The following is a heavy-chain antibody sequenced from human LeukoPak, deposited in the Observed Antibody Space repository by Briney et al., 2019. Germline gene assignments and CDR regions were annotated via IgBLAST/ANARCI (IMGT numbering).Heavy chain of an antibody. CDR2: IHYRGNT. Sequence: SETLSPTCTVSGGSISSSSYYWGWIRQPPGKGLEWIGTIHYRGNTYYNPSLKSRVAISVDTSRNQFSLKLTSVTAADTAMYYCARLVGSSWYHEVLFGRDYWGQGTLVTVSS. CDR1: GGSISSSSYY. J-gene: IGHJ4*02. CDR3: ARLVGSSWYHEVLFGRDY. D-gene: IGHD6-13*01. V-gene: IGHV4-39*01.